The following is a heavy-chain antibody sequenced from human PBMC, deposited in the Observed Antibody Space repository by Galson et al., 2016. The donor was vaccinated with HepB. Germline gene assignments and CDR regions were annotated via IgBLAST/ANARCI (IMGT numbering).Heavy chain of an antibody. D-gene: IGHD3-10*01. Sequence: SLRLSCAASGFIFSNYGMHWVRPAPGKGLEWVAVIWYDGSNQYYADSVKGRFTISRDNSKNTLYLQMNSLRAKDTAVYYCARARPLRARNSMDVWGQGTTVTVSS. CDR2: IWYDGSNQ. CDR3: ARARPLRARNSMDV. V-gene: IGHV3-33*01. CDR1: GFIFSNYG. J-gene: IGHJ6*02.